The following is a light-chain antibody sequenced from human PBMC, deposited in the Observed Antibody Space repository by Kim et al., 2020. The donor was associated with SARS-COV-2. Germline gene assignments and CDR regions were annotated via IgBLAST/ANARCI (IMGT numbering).Light chain of an antibody. Sequence: DIQMTQSPSSLSPSVGDRVTITCRTSQSIGNYLNWYQQKPGKAPSLLIYATSSLQSGVPSRFSGSGSGTDFTLTISSLQPEDFATYYCQQSYSTPVTFGGGTKVEIK. V-gene: IGKV1-39*01. CDR3: QQSYSTPVT. J-gene: IGKJ4*01. CDR1: QSIGNY. CDR2: ATS.